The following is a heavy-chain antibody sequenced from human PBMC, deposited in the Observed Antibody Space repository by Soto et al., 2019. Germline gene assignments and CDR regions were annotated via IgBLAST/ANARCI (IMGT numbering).Heavy chain of an antibody. J-gene: IGHJ6*02. Sequence: SETLSLTCTVSGGSISSYYWSWIRQPPGKGLEWIGYIYYSGSTYYNPSLKSRVTISVDTSKNQFSLKLSSVTAADTAVYYCAGYSSSWYLNYYYYGMDVWGQGTTVTVSS. CDR2: IYYSGST. CDR1: GGSISSYY. CDR3: AGYSSSWYLNYYYYGMDV. V-gene: IGHV4-59*06. D-gene: IGHD6-13*01.